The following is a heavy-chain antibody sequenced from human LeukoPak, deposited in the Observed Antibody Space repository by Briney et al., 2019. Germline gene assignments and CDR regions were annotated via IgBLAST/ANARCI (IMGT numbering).Heavy chain of an antibody. D-gene: IGHD3-22*01. CDR3: ARDGLNDSSGYYFDY. J-gene: IGHJ4*02. Sequence: GGSLRLSCAASGFTFSGYAMNWVRQAPGKGLEWVSGISGSGAGTYYADSVKGRFTISRDNSKNTLYLQMNSLRAEDTAVYYCARDGLNDSSGYYFDYWGQGTLVTVSS. CDR2: ISGSGAGT. CDR1: GFTFSGYA. V-gene: IGHV3-23*01.